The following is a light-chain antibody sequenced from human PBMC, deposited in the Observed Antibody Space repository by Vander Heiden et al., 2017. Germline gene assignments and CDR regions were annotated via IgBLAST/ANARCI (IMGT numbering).Light chain of an antibody. CDR2: KAS. Sequence: DIQVTQSPSTLSASVGDRVTITCRASQSISSWLAWYQQKPGKAPKLLIYKASSLESGVPDRFSGGGSGTDFTLTISGLQPEDVAVYYCQQYVGAETFGQGTKVEIK. CDR3: QQYVGAET. CDR1: QSISSW. V-gene: IGKV1-5*03. J-gene: IGKJ2*01.